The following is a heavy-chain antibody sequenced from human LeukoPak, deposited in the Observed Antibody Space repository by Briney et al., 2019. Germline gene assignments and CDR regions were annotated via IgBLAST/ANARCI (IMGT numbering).Heavy chain of an antibody. CDR3: ARHKAQYSSSWFDP. D-gene: IGHD6-13*01. V-gene: IGHV4-39*01. J-gene: IGHJ5*02. CDR1: GGSISSSSYY. CDR2: IYYSGST. Sequence: SETLSLTCTVSGGSISSSSYYWGWIRQPPGKGLEWIGSIYYSGSTYYNPSLKSRVTISVDTSKNQFSLKLSPVTAADTAVYYRARHKAQYSSSWFDPWGQGTLVTVSS.